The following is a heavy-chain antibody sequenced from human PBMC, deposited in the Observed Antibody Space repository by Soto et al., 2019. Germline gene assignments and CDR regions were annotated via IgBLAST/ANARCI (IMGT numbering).Heavy chain of an antibody. V-gene: IGHV4-31*03. J-gene: IGHJ6*02. CDR3: ARVPVRKYYGAGSYNNYYFGMDV. CDR2: IYYSGST. CDR1: GGSISSGGYY. D-gene: IGHD3-10*01. Sequence: TSETLSLTCTVSGGSISSGGYYWSWIRQHPGKGLEWIGYIYYSGSTYYNPSLKSRVTISVDTSKNQFSLKLSSVTAADTAVYYCARVPVRKYYGAGSYNNYYFGMDVWGQGTTVTVSS.